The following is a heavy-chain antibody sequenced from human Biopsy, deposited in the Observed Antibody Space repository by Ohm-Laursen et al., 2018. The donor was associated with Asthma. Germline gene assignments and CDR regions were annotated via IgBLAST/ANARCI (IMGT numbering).Heavy chain of an antibody. CDR1: GFTFGDYC. Sequence: GSLRLSCAAPGFTFGDYCMGWVRQVPGQGLEWVANIKHDGSEKNHVDSLKGRFTISRDNAKNLLFLQMNSLRAEDTAVYYCARTFHFWSPYLAEHYQLWGQGTLVTVSS. CDR2: IKHDGSEK. CDR3: ARTFHFWSPYLAEHYQL. J-gene: IGHJ1*01. V-gene: IGHV3-7*01. D-gene: IGHD3-3*01.